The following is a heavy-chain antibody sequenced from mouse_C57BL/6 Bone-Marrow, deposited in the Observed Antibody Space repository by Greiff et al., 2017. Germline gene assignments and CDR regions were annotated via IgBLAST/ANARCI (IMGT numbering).Heavy chain of an antibody. D-gene: IGHD3-2*02. CDR2: INPYNGGT. V-gene: IGHV1-19*01. Sequence: EVKLQQSGPVLVKPGASVKMSCKASGYTFTDYYMNWVKQSHGKSLEWIGVINPYNGGTSYNQKFKGKATLTVDTSSSTAYMQLSSLTSEDSAVYYCARETAQADYWGQGTTLTVSS. CDR1: GYTFTDYY. J-gene: IGHJ2*01. CDR3: ARETAQADY.